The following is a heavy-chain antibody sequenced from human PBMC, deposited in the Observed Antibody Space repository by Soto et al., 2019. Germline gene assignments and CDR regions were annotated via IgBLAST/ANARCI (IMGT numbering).Heavy chain of an antibody. CDR2: ISAYNGNT. Sequence: ASVKVSCKASGYTFTSCGISWVRQAPGQGLEWMGWISAYNGNTNYAQKLQGRVTMTTDTSTSTAYMELRSLRFEDTGVYYYARYSPPPGEWGQGTLVTVSS. V-gene: IGHV1-18*01. CDR1: GYTFTSCG. J-gene: IGHJ4*02. D-gene: IGHD2-21*01. CDR3: ARYSPPPGE.